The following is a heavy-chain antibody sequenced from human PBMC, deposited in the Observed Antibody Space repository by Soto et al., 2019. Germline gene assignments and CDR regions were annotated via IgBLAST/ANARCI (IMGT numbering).Heavy chain of an antibody. Sequence: GGSLRLSCAASGFPFDTYPMNWVRQAPGKGLEWVAYISGSGISTFYADSVKGRFTISRDNSKNIVFLQMHSLRAEDTALYFCVKFPMITASYYYQGMDVWGQGTTVTVSS. J-gene: IGHJ6*02. V-gene: IGHV3-23*01. CDR2: ISGSGIST. CDR1: GFPFDTYP. CDR3: VKFPMITASYYYQGMDV. D-gene: IGHD3-16*01.